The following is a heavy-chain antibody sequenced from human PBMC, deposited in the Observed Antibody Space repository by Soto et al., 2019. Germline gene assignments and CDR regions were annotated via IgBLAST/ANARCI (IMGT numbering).Heavy chain of an antibody. V-gene: IGHV3-74*01. CDR3: ARFTAAAEYNWFDP. CDR2: INSDGSST. J-gene: IGHJ5*02. D-gene: IGHD6-13*01. CDR1: GFTFSSYW. Sequence: GGSLRLSCAASGFTFSSYWMHWVRQAPGKGLVWVSCINSDGSSTSYADSVKGRFTISRDNAKNTLYLQMNSLRAEDTAVYYCARFTAAAEYNWFDPWGQGTLVTVSS.